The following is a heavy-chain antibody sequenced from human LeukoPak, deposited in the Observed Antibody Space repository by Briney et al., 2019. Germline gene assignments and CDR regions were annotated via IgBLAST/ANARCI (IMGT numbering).Heavy chain of an antibody. V-gene: IGHV1-69*04. CDR2: IIPIFGIA. J-gene: IGHJ5*02. D-gene: IGHD3-10*01. Sequence: AVKVSCKGSGGTFISYGIRWVGQAPGQGLEWMGRIIPIFGIANYAQKFQGRVTITADKSTSTAYMELSSLRSEDTAVYYCARERLDGRFGEFTQPNWFDPWGQGTLVTVSS. CDR3: ARERLDGRFGEFTQPNWFDP. CDR1: GGTFISYG.